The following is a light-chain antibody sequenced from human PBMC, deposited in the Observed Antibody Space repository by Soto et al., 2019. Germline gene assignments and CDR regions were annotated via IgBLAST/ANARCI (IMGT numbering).Light chain of an antibody. Sequence: QSALTQPASVSGSPGQSITISCTGTSSDVGGYEYVSWYQQHPGEAPKLIIYEVAKRPSGVSSRFSGSKSGNTASLTISGLQAEDEADYHCSSYTSTSPLYVFGTGTKLTVL. V-gene: IGLV2-14*01. CDR3: SSYTSTSPLYV. CDR1: SSDVGGYEY. CDR2: EVA. J-gene: IGLJ1*01.